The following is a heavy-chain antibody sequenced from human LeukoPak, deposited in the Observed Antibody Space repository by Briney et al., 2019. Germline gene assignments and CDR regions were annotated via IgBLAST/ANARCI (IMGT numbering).Heavy chain of an antibody. CDR3: AREGGDLTPYWYFDL. CDR2: INHSGST. V-gene: IGHV4-34*01. CDR1: GGSFSGYY. Sequence: SETLSLTCAVYGGSFSGYYWSWIRQPPGKGLEWIGGINHSGSTNYNPSLKSRVTISVDTSKNQLSLKLSSVTAADTAVYYCAREGGDLTPYWYFDLWGRGTLVTVSS. D-gene: IGHD4-23*01. J-gene: IGHJ2*01.